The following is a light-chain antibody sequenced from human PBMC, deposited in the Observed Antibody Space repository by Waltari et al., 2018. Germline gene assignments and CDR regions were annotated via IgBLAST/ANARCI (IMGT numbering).Light chain of an antibody. J-gene: IGKJ3*01. V-gene: IGKV1-39*01. CDR2: SAS. CDR3: QQSNIMGT. CDR1: QSISIY. Sequence: DIQMTQSPSSLSASVGDTVTIVCRASQSISIYLNWYQQKPGKPPKLLIFSASSLQSGVPSRFSGSSSGTEFTLTITSLQPEDFATYFCQQSNIMGTFGPGTTVDIK.